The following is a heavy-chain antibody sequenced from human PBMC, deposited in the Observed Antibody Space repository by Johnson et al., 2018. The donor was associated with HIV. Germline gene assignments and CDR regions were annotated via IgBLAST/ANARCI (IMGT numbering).Heavy chain of an antibody. CDR3: ARAIVVDDDAFDI. CDR2: ISYDGSNK. V-gene: IGHV3-30*04. Sequence: QVHLVESGGGVVQPGRSLRLSCAASGFTFSSYVMHWVRQAPGKGLEWVALISYDGSNKYYADSVTGRFTISRDNSTNTLYLQMNSLRAEDTAVFYCARAIVVDDDAFDIWGQGTMVTVSS. CDR1: GFTFSSYV. J-gene: IGHJ3*02. D-gene: IGHD3-22*01.